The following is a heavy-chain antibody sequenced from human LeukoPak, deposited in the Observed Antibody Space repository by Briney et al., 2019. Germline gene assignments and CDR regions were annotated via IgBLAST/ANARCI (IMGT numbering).Heavy chain of an antibody. V-gene: IGHV1-46*01. CDR3: ARAGDIVVVPAAPAIDWFDP. CDR2: INPSGGTT. J-gene: IGHJ5*02. D-gene: IGHD2-2*01. Sequence: GASVKVSCKASGYTFTSYYMHWVRQAPGQGLEWMGIINPSGGTTSYAQKSQGRVIMTRDTSTSTVYMELSRLRSEDTAVYYCARAGDIVVVPAAPAIDWFDPWGQGTLVTVSS. CDR1: GYTFTSYY.